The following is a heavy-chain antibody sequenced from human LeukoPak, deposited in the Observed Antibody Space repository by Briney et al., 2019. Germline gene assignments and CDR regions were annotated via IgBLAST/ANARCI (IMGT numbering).Heavy chain of an antibody. CDR3: ARERRYYGSGSDIDF. CDR1: GFTVSSNY. V-gene: IGHV3-66*01. CDR2: IYSGGSK. Sequence: GGSLRLSCAASGFTVSSNYMSWVRQAPGKRLEWVSIIYSGGSKYYADSVKGRFTISRNNSNNTLYLKMNRLRAEDTAVYYCARERRYYGSGSDIDFWGQGTLVTVSS. J-gene: IGHJ4*02. D-gene: IGHD3-10*01.